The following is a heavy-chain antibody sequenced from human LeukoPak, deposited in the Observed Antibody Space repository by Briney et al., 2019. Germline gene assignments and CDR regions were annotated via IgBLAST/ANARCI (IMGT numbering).Heavy chain of an antibody. CDR3: AKRTDYYFRY. CDR1: GDSVNSGGYY. Sequence: PSETLSLTCTVSGDSVNSGGYYWSWIRQLQGKGLEWIGYIYYSGSTYYNPSLKSRISLSVYTSQNQFSLNLGSVTAADTAVYYCAKRTDYYFRYWGQGILVTVSS. D-gene: IGHD3/OR15-3a*01. J-gene: IGHJ4*02. V-gene: IGHV4-31*03. CDR2: IYYSGST.